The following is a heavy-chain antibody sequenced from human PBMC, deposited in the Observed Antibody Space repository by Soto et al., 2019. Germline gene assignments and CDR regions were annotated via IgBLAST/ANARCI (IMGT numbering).Heavy chain of an antibody. V-gene: IGHV4-30-4*01. CDR3: AREGVGNNGPGTEGPYYGMDV. CDR1: GGSISSGDYY. D-gene: IGHD1-1*01. CDR2: IYYSGST. Sequence: SETLSLTCTVSGGSISSGDYYWSWIRQPPGKGLEWIGYIYYSGSTYYNPSLKSRVTISVDTSKNQFSLKLSSVTAADTAVYYCAREGVGNNGPGTEGPYYGMDVWGQGTTVTVSS. J-gene: IGHJ6*02.